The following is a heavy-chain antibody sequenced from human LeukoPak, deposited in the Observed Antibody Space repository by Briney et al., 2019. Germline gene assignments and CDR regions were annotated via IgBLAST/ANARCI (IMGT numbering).Heavy chain of an antibody. CDR3: ATPLDYDSRENPTMRF. D-gene: IGHD3-22*01. Sequence: ASVKVSCKVSGYTLTELSMHWVRQAPGKGLEWMGGFDPEDGETIYAQKFQGRVTMTEDTSTDTAYMELSSLRSEDTAVYYCATPLDYDSRENPTMRFWGQGTLVTVSS. CDR2: FDPEDGET. V-gene: IGHV1-24*01. J-gene: IGHJ4*02. CDR1: GYTLTELS.